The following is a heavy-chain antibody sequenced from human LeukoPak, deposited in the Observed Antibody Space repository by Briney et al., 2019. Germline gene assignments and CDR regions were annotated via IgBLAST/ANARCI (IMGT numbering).Heavy chain of an antibody. V-gene: IGHV3-23*01. J-gene: IGHJ3*02. Sequence: GGSLRLSCAVSGFTFSNYAMSWVRQAPGKGLEWVSGISGSGGSTFYADSVKGRFTISRDNSKNTLYLQMNSLRVGDTAVYYCARTYSSSWYDAFDIWGQGTTVTVSS. D-gene: IGHD6-13*01. CDR1: GFTFSNYA. CDR3: ARTYSSSWYDAFDI. CDR2: ISGSGGST.